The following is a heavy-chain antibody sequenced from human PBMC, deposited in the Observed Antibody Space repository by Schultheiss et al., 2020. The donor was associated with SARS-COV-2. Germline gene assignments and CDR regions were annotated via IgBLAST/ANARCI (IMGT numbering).Heavy chain of an antibody. V-gene: IGHV3-23*01. CDR2: ISGSGGST. D-gene: IGHD6-19*01. Sequence: GGSLRLSCEASGFTFSSYSMNWVRQAPGKGLEWVSAISGSGGSTYYADSVKGRFTISRDNSKNTLYLQMNSLKTEDTAVYYCTTDLGRAVAAFWGQGTLVTVSS. J-gene: IGHJ4*02. CDR3: TTDLGRAVAAF. CDR1: GFTFSSYS.